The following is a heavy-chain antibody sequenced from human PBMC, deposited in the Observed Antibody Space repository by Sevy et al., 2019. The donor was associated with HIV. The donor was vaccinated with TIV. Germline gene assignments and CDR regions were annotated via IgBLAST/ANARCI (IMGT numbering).Heavy chain of an antibody. J-gene: IGHJ3*02. D-gene: IGHD2-2*01. CDR2: IRGSESST. CDR1: GFTFTSYA. CDR3: AKDIVVVVGDAFDI. V-gene: IGHV3-23*01. Sequence: GGSLRLSCAASGFTFTSYAMSWVRQAPGKGLEWVSAIRGSESSTYYADSVKGRFTISRDNSKNTLYLQMNNLRAEDTALYYCAKDIVVVVGDAFDIWGQGTMVTVSS.